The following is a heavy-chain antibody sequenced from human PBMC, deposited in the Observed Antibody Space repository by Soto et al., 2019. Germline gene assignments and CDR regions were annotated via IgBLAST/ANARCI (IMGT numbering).Heavy chain of an antibody. CDR1: GGTLNTYA. CDR2: IIPVFGIS. J-gene: IGHJ6*02. V-gene: IGHV1-69*01. Sequence: QVQLMQSGAEVKKPGSSVKVSCKASGGTLNTYAISWVRQAPGQGLEWMGVIIPVFGISKYAQKFQGRVTITADESTSTAYMEVSRLRSEDTAVYYCARDSTYDYVSGQSDPYYGLDVWGQGTTVTVSS. D-gene: IGHD3-10*01. CDR3: ARDSTYDYVSGQSDPYYGLDV.